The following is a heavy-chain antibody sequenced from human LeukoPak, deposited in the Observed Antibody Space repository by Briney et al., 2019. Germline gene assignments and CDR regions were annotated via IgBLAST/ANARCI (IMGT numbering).Heavy chain of an antibody. J-gene: IGHJ4*02. CDR2: IILILGIA. D-gene: IGHD3-9*01. Sequence: ASVKVSCKASGGTFSSYAISWVRQAPGQGLEWMGRIILILGIANYAQKFQGRVTITADKSTSTAYMELSSLRSEDTAVYYCARDLPYYDILTDDYWGQGTLVTVSS. V-gene: IGHV1-69*04. CDR3: ARDLPYYDILTDDY. CDR1: GGTFSSYA.